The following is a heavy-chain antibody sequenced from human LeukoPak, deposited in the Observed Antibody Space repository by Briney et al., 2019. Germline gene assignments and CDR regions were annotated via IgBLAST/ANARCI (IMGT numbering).Heavy chain of an antibody. V-gene: IGHV1-69*04. CDR1: GGTFSSYA. CDR3: ARDRILLWFGEFQTPYYGMDV. CDR2: IIPILGIA. D-gene: IGHD3-10*01. J-gene: IGHJ6*02. Sequence: GASVKVSCKASGGTFSSYAISWVRQAPGQGLEWMGRIIPILGIANYAQKFQGRVTITADKSTSTAYMELSSLRSEDTAVYYCARDRILLWFGEFQTPYYGMDVWGQGTTVTVSS.